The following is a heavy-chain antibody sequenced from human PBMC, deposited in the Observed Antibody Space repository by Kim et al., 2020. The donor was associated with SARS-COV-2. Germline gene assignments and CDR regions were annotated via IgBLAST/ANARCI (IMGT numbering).Heavy chain of an antibody. D-gene: IGHD6-19*01. CDR2: ISAYNGDT. V-gene: IGHV1-18*01. CDR1: GYSFSNYG. Sequence: ASVKVSCKASGYSFSNYGISWVRQAPGQGLEWMGWISAYNGDTNYAQRLQGRVTMSTDTSTNTAYLELRSLRSDDTAVYYCARDESIAVGSVGYGMDVWGQGTTVTVSS. CDR3: ARDESIAVGSVGYGMDV. J-gene: IGHJ6*02.